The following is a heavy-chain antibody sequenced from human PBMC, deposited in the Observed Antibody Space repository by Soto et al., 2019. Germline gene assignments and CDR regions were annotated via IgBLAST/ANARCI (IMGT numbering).Heavy chain of an antibody. D-gene: IGHD2-15*01. J-gene: IGHJ4*02. Sequence: QVQLVQSGAEVKKPGSSVKVSCKASGGTFSSYTISWVRQAPGQGLEWMGRIIPILGIANYAQKFQGRVTITADKSTSTAYMELSSLRSEDTAVYYCARARVSGDCSGGSCDYWGQGTLVTVSS. CDR2: IIPILGIA. V-gene: IGHV1-69*02. CDR1: GGTFSSYT. CDR3: ARARVSGDCSGGSCDY.